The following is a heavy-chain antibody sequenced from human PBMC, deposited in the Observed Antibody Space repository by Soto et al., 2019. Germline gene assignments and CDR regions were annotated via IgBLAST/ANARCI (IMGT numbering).Heavy chain of an antibody. D-gene: IGHD6-25*01. CDR1: GYTFTSYG. CDR3: VRDASSGYRGWWDP. CDR2: ISPYNGDT. V-gene: IGHV1-18*01. Sequence: GASVKVSCKTSGYTFTSYGISWVRQAPGQGPEWMGLISPYNGDTIYARKFQGRVIVTADTATRTVYLELRSLRSDDTAVYYCVRDASSGYRGWWDPWGQRTLVTLSS. J-gene: IGHJ5*02.